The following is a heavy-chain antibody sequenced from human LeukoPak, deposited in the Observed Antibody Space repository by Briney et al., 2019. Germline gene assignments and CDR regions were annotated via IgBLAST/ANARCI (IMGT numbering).Heavy chain of an antibody. CDR3: ARDRYDFWSGHPYHNWFDP. Sequence: PSETLSLTCTVSGGSISSGSYYWSWIRQPAGKRLEWIGHIYRSGSTNYNPSLKSRVTISVDTSKNQFSLKLSSVTAADTAVYYCARDRYDFWSGHPYHNWFDPWGQGTLVTVSS. J-gene: IGHJ5*02. CDR2: IYRSGST. D-gene: IGHD3-3*01. CDR1: GGSISSGSYY. V-gene: IGHV4-61*09.